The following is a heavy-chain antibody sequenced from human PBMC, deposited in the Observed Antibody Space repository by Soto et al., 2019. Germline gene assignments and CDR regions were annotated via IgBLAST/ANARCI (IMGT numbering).Heavy chain of an antibody. CDR3: ARDLDTTGTLTYYYYGMDV. V-gene: IGHV1-46*01. CDR1: GYTFTSYY. J-gene: IGHJ6*02. CDR2: INPSGGST. D-gene: IGHD4-17*01. Sequence: ASVKVSCKASGYTFTSYYMHWVRQAPGQGLEWMGIINPSGGSTSYAQKFQGRVTMTRDTSTSTVYMELSSLRSEDTAVYYCARDLDTTGTLTYYYYGMDVWGQGTAVTVSS.